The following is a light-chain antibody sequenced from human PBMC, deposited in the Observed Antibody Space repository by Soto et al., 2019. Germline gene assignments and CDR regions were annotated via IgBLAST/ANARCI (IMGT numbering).Light chain of an antibody. J-gene: IGLJ1*01. CDR2: DVT. CDR3: SSYTSFKTLV. Sequence: QSALTQPASVSESPGQSITISCTGSSSDVGGYKYVSWYQQHPGKAPKLLIYDVTNRPSGVSNRFSGSKSGYTASLNISGLQSEDEADYYCSSYTSFKTLVFGTGTKVTV. CDR1: SSDVGGYKY. V-gene: IGLV2-14*01.